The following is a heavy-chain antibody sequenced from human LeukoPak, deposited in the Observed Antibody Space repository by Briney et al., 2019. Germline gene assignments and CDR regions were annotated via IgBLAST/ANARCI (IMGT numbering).Heavy chain of an antibody. J-gene: IGHJ5*02. V-gene: IGHV1-69*13. CDR1: GGTFSSYA. Sequence: AASVKVSCKASGGTFSSYAISWVRQAPGQGLEWMGGIIPIFGTANYAQKFQGRVTITADESTSTAYMELSSLRSEDTAVYYCARGMVFGVVRRFDPWGQGTLVTVSS. CDR3: ARGMVFGVVRRFDP. CDR2: IIPIFGTA. D-gene: IGHD3-3*01.